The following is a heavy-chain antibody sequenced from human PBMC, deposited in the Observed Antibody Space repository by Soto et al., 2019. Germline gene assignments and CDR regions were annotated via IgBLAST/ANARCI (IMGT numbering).Heavy chain of an antibody. J-gene: IGHJ4*02. CDR1: GGSIKVGGYY. D-gene: IGHD5-12*01. CDR2: IYYSGTT. CDR3: ARLAYSHYST. V-gene: IGHV4-39*01. Sequence: PSETLSLTRTVSGGSIKVGGYYWGWIRQPPGKGLEWVATIYYSGTTYYNPSLKSRLTISLDTSRNQFSLDLTSVTAADTAVYYCARLAYSHYSTWGQGTLVTVSS.